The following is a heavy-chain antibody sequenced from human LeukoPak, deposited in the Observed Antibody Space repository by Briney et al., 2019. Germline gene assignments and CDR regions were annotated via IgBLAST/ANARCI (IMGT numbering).Heavy chain of an antibody. CDR2: MNPNSGNT. D-gene: IGHD2-15*01. J-gene: IGHJ4*02. CDR3: VGYCSGGSCRAFDY. CDR1: GYTFTKYD. Sequence: ASVTVSCMASGYTFTKYDINWVRQATGQGLEWMGWMNPNSGNTCYAQKFQGRVTMTRNTSISTAYMELSSLRSEATAVYYCVGYCSGGSCRAFDYWGQGALVTVSS. V-gene: IGHV1-8*01.